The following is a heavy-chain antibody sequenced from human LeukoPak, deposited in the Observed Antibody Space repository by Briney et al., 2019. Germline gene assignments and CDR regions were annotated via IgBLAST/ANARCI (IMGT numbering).Heavy chain of an antibody. CDR3: ARVLRDYVEAFDI. D-gene: IGHD4-17*01. CDR1: GFRFSSYW. V-gene: IGHV3-7*01. J-gene: IGHJ3*02. CDR2: TNQDGSEK. Sequence: GGSLRLSCVASGFRFSSYWMSWVRQAPGKGLEWVANTNQDGSEKHYVDSVKGRISISRDNAKSSLYLQMNSLRAEDTAVYYCARVLRDYVEAFDIWGQGTMVTVSP.